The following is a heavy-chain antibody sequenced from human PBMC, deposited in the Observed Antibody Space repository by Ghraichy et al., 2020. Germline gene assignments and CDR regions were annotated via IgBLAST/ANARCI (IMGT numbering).Heavy chain of an antibody. Sequence: GGSLRLSCAASGFSVTSHYMSWVRQAPGKGLEWVSSISSGGATDYKDTVKGRFTISRDNSKNTLYLQMNSLRVDDTAVYYCARGGIYSTLTFDSWGQGTLATVSS. CDR1: GFSVTSHY. D-gene: IGHD2-2*01. CDR3: ARGGIYSTLTFDS. J-gene: IGHJ4*02. CDR2: ISSGGAT. V-gene: IGHV3-66*02.